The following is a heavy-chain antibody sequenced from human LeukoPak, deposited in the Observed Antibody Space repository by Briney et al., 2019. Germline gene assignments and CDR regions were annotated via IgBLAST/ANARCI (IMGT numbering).Heavy chain of an antibody. Sequence: MAGRSLRLSCAASGFTFSSYSMNWVRQAPGKGLEWVSSISSSSNYIYYANSVKGRFTISRDNAKNSLYLQLNSLRAEDMAVYYCARLRWSPPRGYYYMDVWGKGTTVTVSS. D-gene: IGHD4-23*01. CDR1: GFTFSSYS. V-gene: IGHV3-21*01. CDR2: ISSSSNYI. CDR3: ARLRWSPPRGYYYMDV. J-gene: IGHJ6*03.